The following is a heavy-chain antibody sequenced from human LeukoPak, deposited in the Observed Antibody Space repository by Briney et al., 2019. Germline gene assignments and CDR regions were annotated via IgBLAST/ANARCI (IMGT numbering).Heavy chain of an antibody. Sequence: GESLQISCKGSGYRFTSYCIGWVRQVPGKGLEWMGIIYPGDSDTRYSPSFQGQVTISADKSISTAYLQWSSLKASDTAMYYCARRKEDIAATIYAFDIWGQGTMVTVSS. CDR3: ARRKEDIAATIYAFDI. J-gene: IGHJ3*02. D-gene: IGHD5-12*01. V-gene: IGHV5-51*01. CDR1: GYRFTSYC. CDR2: IYPGDSDT.